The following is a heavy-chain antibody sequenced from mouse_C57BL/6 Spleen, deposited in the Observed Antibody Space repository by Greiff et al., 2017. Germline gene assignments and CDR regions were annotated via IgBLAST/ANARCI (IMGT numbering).Heavy chain of an antibody. Sequence: VQLQQPGAELVKPGASVKMSCKASGYTFTSYWITWVKQRPGQGLEWIGDIYPGSGSTNYNEKFKSKATLTVDTSSSTAYMQLSSLTSEDSAVYYCARITTVVATLDFDYWGQGTTLTVSS. D-gene: IGHD1-1*01. CDR1: GYTFTSYW. CDR2: IYPGSGST. V-gene: IGHV1-55*01. J-gene: IGHJ2*01. CDR3: ARITTVVATLDFDY.